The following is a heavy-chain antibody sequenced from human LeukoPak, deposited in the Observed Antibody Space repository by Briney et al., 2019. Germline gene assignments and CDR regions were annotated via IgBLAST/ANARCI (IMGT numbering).Heavy chain of an antibody. CDR3: ARSIAARRGYYYNMDV. Sequence: GGSLRLSCAASGFTVSSSYMSWVRQAPGKGLEWVSVIYSGGSTYYADSVKGRFTISRDNSKNTLYLQMNSLRAEDTAVYYCARSIAARRGYYYNMDVWGQGTTVTVSS. V-gene: IGHV3-53*01. CDR2: IYSGGST. J-gene: IGHJ6*02. CDR1: GFTVSSSY. D-gene: IGHD6-6*01.